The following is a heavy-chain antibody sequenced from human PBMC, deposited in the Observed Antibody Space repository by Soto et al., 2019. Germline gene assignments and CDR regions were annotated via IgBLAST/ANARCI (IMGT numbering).Heavy chain of an antibody. CDR3: ARLNFGSGSYYTVWPNWFDP. D-gene: IGHD3-10*01. Sequence: SETLSLTCTVSGGSISSGDYYWSWIRQPPGKGLEWIGYIDYSGSTYYNPSLKSRVTISVDTSKNQFSLKLSSVTAADTAVYYFARLNFGSGSYYTVWPNWFDPWGEGTLVTVSS. CDR2: IDYSGST. V-gene: IGHV4-30-4*01. CDR1: GGSISSGDYY. J-gene: IGHJ5*02.